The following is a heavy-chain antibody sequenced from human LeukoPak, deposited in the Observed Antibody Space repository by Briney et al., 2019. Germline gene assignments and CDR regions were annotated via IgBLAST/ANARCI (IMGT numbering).Heavy chain of an antibody. J-gene: IGHJ4*02. CDR1: GFTFSSYW. CDR3: ARDHLRFDTFDY. V-gene: IGHV3-74*01. Sequence: GGSLRLSCAASGFTFSSYWMHWVRHAPGKGLVWVSRINSDGSSTSYADSVKGRFTISRDNAKNTLYLQMNSLRAEDTAVYYCARDHLRFDTFDYWGQGTLVTVSS. CDR2: INSDGSST. D-gene: IGHD3-16*01.